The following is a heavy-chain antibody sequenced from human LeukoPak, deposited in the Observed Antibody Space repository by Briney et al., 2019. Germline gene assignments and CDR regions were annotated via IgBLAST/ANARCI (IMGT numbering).Heavy chain of an antibody. J-gene: IGHJ3*02. V-gene: IGHV1-46*01. CDR1: GYTFTSYY. CDR3: ARAISLEGPTDAFDI. CDR2: INPSGGST. Sequence: GASVKVSCKASGYTFTSYYMHWVRQAPGQGLGWMGIINPSGGSTSYAQKFQGRVTMTRDTSTSTVYMELSSLRSEDTAVYYCARAISLEGPTDAFDIWGQGTMVTVSS.